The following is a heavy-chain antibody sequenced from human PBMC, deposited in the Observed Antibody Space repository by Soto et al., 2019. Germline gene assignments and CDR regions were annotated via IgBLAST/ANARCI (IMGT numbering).Heavy chain of an antibody. CDR3: ARERDGSPSPHGY. J-gene: IGHJ4*02. Sequence: ASVKVSCKASGYTFTGYYMHWVRQAPGQGLEWMGWINPNSGGTNYAQKFQGRVTMTRDTSISTAYMELSRLRSDDTAVYYCARERDGSPSPHGYWGQRTLVTVSS. D-gene: IGHD6-6*01. CDR1: GYTFTGYY. CDR2: INPNSGGT. V-gene: IGHV1-2*02.